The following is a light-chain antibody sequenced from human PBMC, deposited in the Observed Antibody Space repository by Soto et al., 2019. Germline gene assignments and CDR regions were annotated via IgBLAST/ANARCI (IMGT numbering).Light chain of an antibody. CDR3: QVWDNSTDHVV. V-gene: IGLV3-21*02. CDR2: DDS. CDR1: NIGTKS. Sequence: SYELTQPPSVSVAPGQTARITCGGDNIGTKSVHWYQQRPGQAPVLVVYDDSDRPSRIPERFSGSNSGNTATLTISRVEAGDEADFYCQVWDNSTDHVVSGGGTKLTVL. J-gene: IGLJ2*01.